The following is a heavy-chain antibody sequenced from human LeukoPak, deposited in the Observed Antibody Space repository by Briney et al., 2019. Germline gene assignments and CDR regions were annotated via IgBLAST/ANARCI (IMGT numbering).Heavy chain of an antibody. Sequence: PGGSLRLSCVVSGFTFKTYSMNWVRQAPGKGLEWVSSISSGGTYVDYADSVKGRFTISRDNAKNLLYLQMNSLRAEDTAVFYCARDPGYSNSPYYLDYWGQGTLVTVSS. CDR1: GFTFKTYS. J-gene: IGHJ4*02. CDR2: ISSGGTYV. V-gene: IGHV3-21*01. D-gene: IGHD5-12*01. CDR3: ARDPGYSNSPYYLDY.